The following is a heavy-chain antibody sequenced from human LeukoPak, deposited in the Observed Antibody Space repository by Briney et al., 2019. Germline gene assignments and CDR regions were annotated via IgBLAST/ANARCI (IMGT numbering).Heavy chain of an antibody. CDR2: INHSGST. V-gene: IGHV4-34*01. CDR1: GGSFSGYY. J-gene: IGHJ4*02. D-gene: IGHD5-18*01. CDR3: ARGRGYSYGPFDY. Sequence: SETLSLTCAVYGGSFSGYYWSWIRQPPGKGLEWIGEINHSGSTNYNPSLKSRVTISVDTSKNQFSLKLSSVTAADTAVYYCARGRGYSYGPFDYSGQGTLVTVSS.